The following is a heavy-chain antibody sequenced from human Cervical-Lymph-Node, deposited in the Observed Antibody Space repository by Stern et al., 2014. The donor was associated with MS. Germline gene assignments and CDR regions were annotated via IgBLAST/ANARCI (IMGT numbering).Heavy chain of an antibody. CDR3: ARGLLGSENAFDI. V-gene: IGHV1-18*01. D-gene: IGHD2-15*01. CDR1: GYTFTSYG. Sequence: QLVQSGDEVKKPGASVKVSCQASGYTFTSYGISWVRQAPGKGLEWMGWISAYNDNTIYAQKLEGRVTMTTDTSTSTAYMELRSLRSDDTAVYYCARGLLGSENAFDIWGQGTMVTVSS. CDR2: ISAYNDNT. J-gene: IGHJ3*02.